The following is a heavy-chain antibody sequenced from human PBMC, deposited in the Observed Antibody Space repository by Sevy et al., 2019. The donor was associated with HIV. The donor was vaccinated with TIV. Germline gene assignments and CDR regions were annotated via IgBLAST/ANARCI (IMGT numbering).Heavy chain of an antibody. CDR1: GFTFSSYS. Sequence: WGSLRLSCAASGFTFSSYSMNWVRQAPGKGLEWVSSISSSSSNIYYADSVKGRFTISRDNAKNSLYLQMNSLRAEDTAVYYCARAPGGGCSSTSCYSNYWGQGTLVTVSS. CDR3: ARAPGGGCSSTSCYSNY. J-gene: IGHJ4*02. CDR2: ISSSSSNI. D-gene: IGHD2-2*01. V-gene: IGHV3-21*01.